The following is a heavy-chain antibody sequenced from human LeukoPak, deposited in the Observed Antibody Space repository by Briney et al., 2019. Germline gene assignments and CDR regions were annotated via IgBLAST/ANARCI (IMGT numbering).Heavy chain of an antibody. CDR2: INIGVSDT. D-gene: IGHD4-17*01. J-gene: IGHJ4*02. CDR1: GFTFSSYW. V-gene: IGHV3-74*01. Sequence: GGSLRLSRAASGFTFSSYWMHWVRQAPGKGLMWVSRINIGVSDTLYADSVKGRFTISRDNAKNTLYLQMNSLRAEDTAVYYCARGMATVTGPFDSWGQGTLVTVSS. CDR3: ARGMATVTGPFDS.